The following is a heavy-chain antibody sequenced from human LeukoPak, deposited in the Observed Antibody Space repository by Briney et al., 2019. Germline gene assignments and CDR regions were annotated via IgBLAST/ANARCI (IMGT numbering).Heavy chain of an antibody. D-gene: IGHD2-2*01. CDR1: GYTFTSYD. CDR2: MNPNSGNT. Sequence: GASVKVSCKASGYTFTSYDINWVRQATGQGLEWMGWMNPNSGNTGYAQKFQVRVTITRNTSISTAYMELSSLRSEDTAVYYCARGVPGYCSSTSCLRRAFDIWGQGTMVTVSS. CDR3: ARGVPGYCSSTSCLRRAFDI. V-gene: IGHV1-8*03. J-gene: IGHJ3*02.